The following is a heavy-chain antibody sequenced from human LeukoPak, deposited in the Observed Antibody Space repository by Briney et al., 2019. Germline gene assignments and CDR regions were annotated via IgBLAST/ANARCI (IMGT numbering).Heavy chain of an antibody. CDR2: ISYDGSNK. V-gene: IGHV3-30*04. CDR3: ARQYNSGLDY. J-gene: IGHJ4*02. Sequence: GGSLRLSCAASGLTFRSYAMHWVRQAPGEGLEWVAVISYDGSNKYYADSVKGRFTISRDNSKNTLYLQMNSLRAEDTAVYYCARQYNSGLDYWGQGTLVTVSS. CDR1: GLTFRSYA. D-gene: IGHD5-12*01.